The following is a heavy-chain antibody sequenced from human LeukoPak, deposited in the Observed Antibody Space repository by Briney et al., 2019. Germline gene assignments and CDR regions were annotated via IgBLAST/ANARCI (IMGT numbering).Heavy chain of an antibody. J-gene: IGHJ6*02. CDR1: GFTFEDYA. D-gene: IGHD3-10*01. CDR2: IAWNSGDI. V-gene: IGHV3-9*01. Sequence: RPGGSLRLSCEGSGFTFEDYAMHWVRHAPGKGLEWVSGIAWNSGDIGYADSVKGRFTISRDNAQNSLYLQMNSLTTEDTAVYYCSKDMGGYYGSGSYYNSGMDVWGQGTTVTVS. CDR3: SKDMGGYYGSGSYYNSGMDV.